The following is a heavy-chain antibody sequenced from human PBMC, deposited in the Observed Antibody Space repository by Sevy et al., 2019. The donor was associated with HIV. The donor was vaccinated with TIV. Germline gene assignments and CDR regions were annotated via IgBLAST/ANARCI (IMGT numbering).Heavy chain of an antibody. Sequence: LSLTCAVYGGSFSDYSWSWIRQPPGKGLEWVSYISSRSSYTNYADSVRGRFTISRDNAKNSLYLQMNSLRAEDTAVYYCARDRIAAADHYFDYWGQGSLVTVSS. CDR2: ISSRSSYT. CDR1: GGSFSDYS. J-gene: IGHJ4*02. D-gene: IGHD6-13*01. V-gene: IGHV3-11*06. CDR3: ARDRIAAADHYFDY.